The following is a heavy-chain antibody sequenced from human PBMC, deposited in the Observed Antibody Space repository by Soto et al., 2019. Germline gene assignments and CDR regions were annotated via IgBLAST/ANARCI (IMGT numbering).Heavy chain of an antibody. CDR1: GYTFTSYY. Sequence: QVQLVQSGAEVKKPGASVKVSCKASGYTFTSYYMHWVRQAPGQGLEWMGIINPSGGSTSYAQKFQGRVTMTRDTSTSTVYMEPSSLRSEDTAVYYCARDSGSGSYTLQIYYYYGMDVWGQGTTVTVSS. J-gene: IGHJ6*02. CDR2: INPSGGST. CDR3: ARDSGSGSYTLQIYYYYGMDV. V-gene: IGHV1-46*01. D-gene: IGHD3-10*01.